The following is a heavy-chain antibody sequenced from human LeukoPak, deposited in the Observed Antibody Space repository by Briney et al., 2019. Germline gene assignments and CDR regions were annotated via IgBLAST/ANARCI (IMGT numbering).Heavy chain of an antibody. V-gene: IGHV3-53*01. Sequence: PGGSLRLSCAASGFTVSNNYMSWVRQAPRKRLEWVSVVHSGGTTNYADSVQGRFTISRDNSKTTVYLHMNSLRAEDTAVYYCARDSDSGYGPFASWGQGTLVTVSS. J-gene: IGHJ4*02. CDR1: GFTVSNNY. CDR3: ARDSDSGYGPFAS. D-gene: IGHD5-12*01. CDR2: VHSGGTT.